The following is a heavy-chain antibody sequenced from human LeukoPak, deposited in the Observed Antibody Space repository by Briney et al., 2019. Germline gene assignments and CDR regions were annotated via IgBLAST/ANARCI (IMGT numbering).Heavy chain of an antibody. Sequence: ASVKVSCKASGYTFTNYDITWVRQAPGQGLEWMGGMNTNNGNTNYAQRLQGRITMTTDTSTNTAYMELWSLKSDDTAVYYCARDSRAAWLDPWGQGTLVTVSS. CDR2: MNTNNGNT. CDR1: GYTFTNYD. D-gene: IGHD2-15*01. J-gene: IGHJ5*02. CDR3: ARDSRAAWLDP. V-gene: IGHV1-18*04.